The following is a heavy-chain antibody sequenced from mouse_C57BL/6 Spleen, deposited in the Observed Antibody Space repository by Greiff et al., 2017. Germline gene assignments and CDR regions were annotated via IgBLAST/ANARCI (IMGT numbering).Heavy chain of an antibody. J-gene: IGHJ2*01. V-gene: IGHV3-6*01. D-gene: IGHD5-5*01. CDR2: ISYDGSN. CDR3: ARELPYFDY. CDR1: GYSITSGYY. Sequence: EVQLQQSGPGLVKPSQSLSLTCSVTGYSITSGYYWYWIRQFPGNKLEWMGYISYDGSNNYNPSLNNRISITRYTSKSQFFLKLNSVTTEDTATYYCARELPYFDYWGQGTTLTVSS.